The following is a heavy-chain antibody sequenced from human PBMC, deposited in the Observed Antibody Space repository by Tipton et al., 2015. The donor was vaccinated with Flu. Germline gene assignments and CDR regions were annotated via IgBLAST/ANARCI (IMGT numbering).Heavy chain of an antibody. D-gene: IGHD7-27*01. CDR2: ISSSGNTI. Sequence: GSLRLSCVASGFSLWNYGVTWVRQAPGKGLEWLSYISSSGNTISYADSVRGRFTISRDNAKNSLFLQLNSLRAEDTAVYYCASLTGDDYWGQGNLVTVSS. CDR3: ASLTGDDY. CDR1: GFSLWNYG. V-gene: IGHV3-48*03. J-gene: IGHJ4*02.